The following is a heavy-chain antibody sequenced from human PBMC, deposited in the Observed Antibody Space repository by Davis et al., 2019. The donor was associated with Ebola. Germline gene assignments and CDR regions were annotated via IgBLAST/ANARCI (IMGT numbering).Heavy chain of an antibody. CDR1: GGTFSSYA. CDR3: ARGGEVFEQQLVLRYYYYGMDV. D-gene: IGHD6-13*01. CDR2: IIPIFGTA. V-gene: IGHV1-69*13. J-gene: IGHJ6*04. Sequence: SVKVSCKASGGTFSSYAISWVRQAPGQGLEWMGGIIPIFGTANYAQKFQGRVTITADESTSTAYMELSSLRSEDTAVYYCARGGEVFEQQLVLRYYYYGMDVWGKGTTVTVSS.